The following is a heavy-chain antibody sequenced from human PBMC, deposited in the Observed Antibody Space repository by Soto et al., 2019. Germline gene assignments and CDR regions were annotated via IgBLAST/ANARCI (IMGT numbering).Heavy chain of an antibody. V-gene: IGHV4-30-4*01. CDR1: GGSISSGDYY. CDR2: IYYRGST. Sequence: QVQLQESGPGLVKPSQTLSLTCTVSGGSISSGDYYWSWIRQPPGKGLEWIGYIYYRGSTYYNPSLKSRVTISVATSMNQFSLKLSSVTAADTAVYYCARGTRGSHVLRYSDQCFDYWGQVTLVTVSS. D-gene: IGHD3-9*01. CDR3: ARGTRGSHVLRYSDQCFDY. J-gene: IGHJ4*02.